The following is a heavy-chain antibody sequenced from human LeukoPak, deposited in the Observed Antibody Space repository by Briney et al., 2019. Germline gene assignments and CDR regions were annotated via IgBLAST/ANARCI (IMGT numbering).Heavy chain of an antibody. J-gene: IGHJ4*02. V-gene: IGHV1-69*05. CDR2: IIPIFGTA. D-gene: IGHD1-26*01. CDR1: GGTFSSYA. Sequence: SVKVSCKASGGTFSSYAISWVGQAPGQGLEWMGRIIPIFGTANYAQKFQGRVTITTDESTSTAYMELSSLRSEDTAVYYCARTSNPWELSVYFDYWGQGALVTVSS. CDR3: ARTSNPWELSVYFDY.